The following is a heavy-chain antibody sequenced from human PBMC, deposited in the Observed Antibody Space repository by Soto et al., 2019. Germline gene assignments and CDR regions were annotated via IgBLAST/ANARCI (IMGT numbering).Heavy chain of an antibody. J-gene: IGHJ5*02. V-gene: IGHV4-4*02. CDR2: IFQSGSA. Sequence: SETLSLTCGASGGTIRSPDWWTWVRQPPGKGLEWIGEIFQSGSANYTPSLESRVTISVDKSKNQFSLTLTSVTAAATAVYFCARGRGRYSSGWSWFDPWGQGILVTVSS. D-gene: IGHD6-19*01. CDR3: ARGRGRYSSGWSWFDP. CDR1: GGTIRSPDW.